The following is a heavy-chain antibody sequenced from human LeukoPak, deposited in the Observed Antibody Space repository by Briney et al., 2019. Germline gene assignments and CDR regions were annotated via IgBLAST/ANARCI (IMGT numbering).Heavy chain of an antibody. CDR1: GGSISSYY. CDR2: IYYSGST. D-gene: IGHD3-22*01. V-gene: IGHV4-59*01. J-gene: IGHJ4*02. Sequence: PSETLSLTCTVSGGSISSYYWSWIRQPPGKGLEWIGYIYYSGSTNYNPSLKSRVTISVDTSKNQFSLKLSSVTAADTAVYYCARTPEYYYDSSGYFDYWGQGTLVTVSS. CDR3: ARTPEYYYDSSGYFDY.